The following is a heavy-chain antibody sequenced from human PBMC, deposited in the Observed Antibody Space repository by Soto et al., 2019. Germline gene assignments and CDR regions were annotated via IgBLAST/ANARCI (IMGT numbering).Heavy chain of an antibody. J-gene: IGHJ4*02. Sequence: QLQLQESGPGLVKPSETLSLTCTVSGGSISSSSYYWGWIRQPPGKGLEWIGSIYYSGSTYYNPSLKSRVTISVDTSKNQFSLKLSSVTAADTAVYYCARGYYYDSSGYYSDPQFDYWGQGTLVTVSS. CDR1: GGSISSSSYY. CDR2: IYYSGST. V-gene: IGHV4-39*01. CDR3: ARGYYYDSSGYYSDPQFDY. D-gene: IGHD3-22*01.